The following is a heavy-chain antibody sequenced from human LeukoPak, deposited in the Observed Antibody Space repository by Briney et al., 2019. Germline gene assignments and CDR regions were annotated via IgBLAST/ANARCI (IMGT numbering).Heavy chain of an antibody. CDR1: GGSISSGDYY. CDR3: ARGLWYYDSSGSFDY. Sequence: SQTLSLTCTVSGGSISSGDYYWSWIRQPPGKGLEWIGYIYYSGSTYYHPSLKSRVTISVDTSKNQFSLKLSSVTAADTAVYYCARGLWYYDSSGSFDYWGQGTLVTVSS. J-gene: IGHJ4*02. D-gene: IGHD3-22*01. V-gene: IGHV4-30-4*01. CDR2: IYYSGST.